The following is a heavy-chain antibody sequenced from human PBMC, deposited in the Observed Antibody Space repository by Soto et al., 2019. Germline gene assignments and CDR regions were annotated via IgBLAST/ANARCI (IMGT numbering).Heavy chain of an antibody. Sequence: QVQLVQSGPEVKKTGASVKVSCRASGYFFTSYAIHWVRQAPGPRLEWLGWINAANGHTKYSQNFQGRVIITRDTSANTVYREVSSLKSGDTAVYYCARGSIAVAGRNQLDYWGQGTRVTVFS. V-gene: IGHV1-3*01. CDR2: INAANGHT. CDR3: ARGSIAVAGRNQLDY. D-gene: IGHD6-19*01. J-gene: IGHJ4*02. CDR1: GYFFTSYA.